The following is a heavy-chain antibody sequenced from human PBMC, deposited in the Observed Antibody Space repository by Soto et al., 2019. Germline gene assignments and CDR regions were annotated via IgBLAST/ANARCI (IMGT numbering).Heavy chain of an antibody. J-gene: IGHJ4*02. Sequence: GGSLRLSCAASGFTFSSYAMSWVRQAPGKGLEWVSAISGSGGSTYYADSVKGRFTISRDNSKNTLYLQMNSLRAEDTAVYYCAKANMYYDFWSGYYSYWGQGTPVTVSS. CDR3: AKANMYYDFWSGYYSY. D-gene: IGHD3-3*01. CDR2: ISGSGGST. V-gene: IGHV3-23*01. CDR1: GFTFSSYA.